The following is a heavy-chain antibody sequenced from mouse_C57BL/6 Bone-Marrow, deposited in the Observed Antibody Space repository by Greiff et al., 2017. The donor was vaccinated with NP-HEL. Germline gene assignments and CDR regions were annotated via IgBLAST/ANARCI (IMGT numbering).Heavy chain of an antibody. CDR2: ISSGGSYT. Sequence: EVKLMESGGDLVKPGGSLKLSCAASGFTFSSYGMSWVRQTPDKRLEWVATISSGGSYTYYPDSVKGRFTISRDNAKNTLYLQMSSLKSEDTAMYYCARHYYGSSGYWGQGTSVTVSS. D-gene: IGHD1-1*01. J-gene: IGHJ4*01. CDR1: GFTFSSYG. CDR3: ARHYYGSSGY. V-gene: IGHV5-6*01.